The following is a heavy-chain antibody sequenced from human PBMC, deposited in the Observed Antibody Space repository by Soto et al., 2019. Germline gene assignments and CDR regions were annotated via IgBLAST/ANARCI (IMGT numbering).Heavy chain of an antibody. CDR1: GFIFSDFA. J-gene: IGHJ6*02. D-gene: IGHD2-2*02. V-gene: IGHV3-33*01. CDR3: AREYTAWPLAYGLDV. Sequence: GGSLRLSCAASGFIFSDFAMHWVRQAPGKGLEWVAEIWYDGSNEYYGDSVKGRFTISRDNSKNTLYLQMNSLRAEDTAVYYCAREYTAWPLAYGLDVWGQGTTVTVSS. CDR2: IWYDGSNE.